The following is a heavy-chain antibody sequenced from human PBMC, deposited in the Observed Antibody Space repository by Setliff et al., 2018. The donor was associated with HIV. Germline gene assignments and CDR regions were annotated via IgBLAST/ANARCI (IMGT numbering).Heavy chain of an antibody. J-gene: IGHJ4*02. CDR3: ASGYCSGGSCYRDRGIDY. V-gene: IGHV4-34*01. D-gene: IGHD2-15*01. CDR2: IYYSGST. Sequence: PSETLSLTCAVYGGSFSDYYWSWIRQPPGKGLEWIGSIYYSGSTYYSPSLKSRVTISVDTSKNQFSLKLSSVTAADTAVYYCASGYCSGGSCYRDRGIDYWGQGTLVTVSS. CDR1: GGSFSDYY.